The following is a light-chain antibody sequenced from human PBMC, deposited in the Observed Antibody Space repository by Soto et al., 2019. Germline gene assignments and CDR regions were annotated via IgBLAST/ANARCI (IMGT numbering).Light chain of an antibody. V-gene: IGKV3-15*01. Sequence: EIVLTQSPDTLSFSPGERATLSFRASQSVSSYLAWYQQKLGEAPRLLIYGASNRATGIPATFSGSGSGTDFTLTISRLQSADFAVYYCQQYDNWPLTFGGGTKVDI. CDR1: QSVSSY. CDR3: QQYDNWPLT. CDR2: GAS. J-gene: IGKJ4*01.